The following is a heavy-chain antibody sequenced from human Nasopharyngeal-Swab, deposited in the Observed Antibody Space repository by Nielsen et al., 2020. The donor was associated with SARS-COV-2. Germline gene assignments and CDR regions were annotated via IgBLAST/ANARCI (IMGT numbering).Heavy chain of an antibody. V-gene: IGHV4-59*11. CDR1: GVSITSQY. J-gene: IGHJ5*02. Sequence: SDTLSLTCTVSGVSITSQYWSWIRQPPGKGLEWIGYISHNSGTSYNPSLKRRVTMFMDTSRNQFSLRLRSVTAADTAVYYCAKEGATGWFDPWGQGTLVTVSS. CDR2: ISHNSGT. CDR3: AKEGATGWFDP.